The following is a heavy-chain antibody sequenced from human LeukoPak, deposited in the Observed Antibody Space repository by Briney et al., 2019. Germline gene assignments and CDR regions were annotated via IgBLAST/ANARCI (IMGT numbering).Heavy chain of an antibody. CDR3: ARAPVTTNWSDP. CDR1: GYTFINYG. V-gene: IGHV1-18*01. Sequence: ASVKVSCKASGYTFINYGISWVRQAPGQGLEWMGWISVYNTNYEQKFQGRVTMTTDTSTSTAYMELRSLRSDDTAVYYCARAPVTTNWSDPWGQGTLVTVSS. D-gene: IGHD4-11*01. CDR2: ISVYNT. J-gene: IGHJ5*02.